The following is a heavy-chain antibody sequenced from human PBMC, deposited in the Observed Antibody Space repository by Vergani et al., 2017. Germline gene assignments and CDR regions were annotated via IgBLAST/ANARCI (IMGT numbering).Heavy chain of an antibody. V-gene: IGHV1-69*06. J-gene: IGHJ4*02. CDR2: IIPIFGTA. D-gene: IGHD3-22*01. Sequence: QVQLVQSGAEVKKPGSSVKVSCKASGGTFSSYAISWVRQAPGQGLEWMGGIIPIFGTANYAQKFQGRVTITADKSTSTAYMGLSSLRSEDTAVYYCARLEGSYDSSGYYSDYWGQGTLVTVSS. CDR3: ARLEGSYDSSGYYSDY. CDR1: GGTFSSYA.